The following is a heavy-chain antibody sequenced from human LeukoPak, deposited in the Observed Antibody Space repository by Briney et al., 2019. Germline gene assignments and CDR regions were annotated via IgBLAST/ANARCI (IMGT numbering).Heavy chain of an antibody. CDR3: ARNGDGLGY. V-gene: IGHV3-48*04. CDR1: GFTFSSYS. Sequence: GGSLRLSCAASGFTFSSYSMNWVRQAPGKGLEWISYTSTSGSTTNYADSVKGRFTISRDNAKNSLYLQMNSLTGEDTAVYYCARNGDGLGYWGQGTLVTVSS. CDR2: TSTSGSTT. D-gene: IGHD2-21*01. J-gene: IGHJ4*02.